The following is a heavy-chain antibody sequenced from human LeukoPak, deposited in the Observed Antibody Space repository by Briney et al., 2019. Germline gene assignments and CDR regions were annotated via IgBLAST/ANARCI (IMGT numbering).Heavy chain of an antibody. CDR1: GFTFSSYA. J-gene: IGHJ4*02. CDR3: AKAKSRLSGWQLLDY. V-gene: IGHV3-23*01. CDR2: ISGSGGST. D-gene: IGHD6-19*01. Sequence: PGGSLRLSCAASGFTFSSYAMSWVRQAPGKGLEWVSAISGSGGSTYYADSVKGRFTISRDNSKNTLYLQMNSLRAEDTAVYYCAKAKSRLSGWQLLDYWGQGTLVTVSS.